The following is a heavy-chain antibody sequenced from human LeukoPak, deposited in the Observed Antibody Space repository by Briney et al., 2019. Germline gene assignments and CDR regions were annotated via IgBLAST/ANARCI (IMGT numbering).Heavy chain of an antibody. CDR2: ISYSGST. CDR1: GGSVNSGGSY. CDR3: ARGLNWYYNS. J-gene: IGHJ4*02. V-gene: IGHV4-61*08. D-gene: IGHD3-10*01. Sequence: PSETLSLTCAVSGGSVNSGGSYWSWIRQPPGKGLEWIGYISYSGSTDYNPSLNSRVTISVDTSKNQFSLKLTSVTAADTAVYYCARGLNWYYNSWGQGTLVTVS.